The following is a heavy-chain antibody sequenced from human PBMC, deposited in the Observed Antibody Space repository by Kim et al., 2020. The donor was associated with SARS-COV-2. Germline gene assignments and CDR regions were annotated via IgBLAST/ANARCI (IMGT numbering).Heavy chain of an antibody. V-gene: IGHV3-30*01. D-gene: IGHD4-4*01. Sequence: YYAATGKGRFTISRDNSKNTLYLQMNSLRAEDTAVYYCARGDGYSHFDYWGQGTLVTVSS. J-gene: IGHJ4*02. CDR3: ARGDGYSHFDY.